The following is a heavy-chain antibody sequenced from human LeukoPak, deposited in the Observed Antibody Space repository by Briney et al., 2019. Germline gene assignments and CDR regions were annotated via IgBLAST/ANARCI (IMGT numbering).Heavy chain of an antibody. V-gene: IGHV3-13*01. CDR3: ARGLTYYYDSSGYFTTPKDAFDI. D-gene: IGHD3-22*01. CDR2: IGTAGDT. CDR1: GLTFSNYD. J-gene: IGHJ3*02. Sequence: GGSLRLSCAASGLTFSNYDMHWVRQATGKGLEGVSGIGTAGDTYYPGSVKGRFTISRENAKNSLYLQMNSLRAGDTAVYYCARGLTYYYDSSGYFTTPKDAFDIWGQGAMVTVSS.